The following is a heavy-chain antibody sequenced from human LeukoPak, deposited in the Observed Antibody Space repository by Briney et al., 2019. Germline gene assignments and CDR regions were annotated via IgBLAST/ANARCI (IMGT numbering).Heavy chain of an antibody. V-gene: IGHV3-48*02. Sequence: GGSLRLACAASGFTFISYTMSWVRQAPGKGLEWVSCISPSSSTIYYDDSVKGRFTISRDNAKNSLYLQMNSLRDEDTAVYHCARAPVGLKADAFDVWGQGTMVTVSS. J-gene: IGHJ3*01. CDR2: ISPSSSTI. CDR1: GFTFISYT. CDR3: ARAPVGLKADAFDV. D-gene: IGHD1-26*01.